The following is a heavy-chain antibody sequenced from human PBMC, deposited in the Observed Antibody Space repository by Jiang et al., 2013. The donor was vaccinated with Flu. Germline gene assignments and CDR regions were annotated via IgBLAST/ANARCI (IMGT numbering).Heavy chain of an antibody. CDR2: ISYDGSNK. CDR3: ARDPLGLIVARGYYYYYGMDV. J-gene: IGHJ6*02. CDR1: GFTFSSYA. Sequence: QLLESGGGVVQPGRSLRLSCAASGFTFSSYAMHWVRQAPGKGLEWVAVISYDGSNKYYADSVKGRFTISRDNSKNTLYLQMNSLRAEDTAVYYCARDPLGLIVARGYYYYYGMDVWGQGTTVTVSS. V-gene: IGHV3-30*04. D-gene: IGHD5-12*01.